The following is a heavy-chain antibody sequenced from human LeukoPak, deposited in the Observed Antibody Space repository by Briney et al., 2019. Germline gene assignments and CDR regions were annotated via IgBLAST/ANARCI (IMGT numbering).Heavy chain of an antibody. D-gene: IGHD6-19*01. CDR1: GFTFSTYG. CDR3: AKELAVAGSFDF. CDR2: ISYDGRNT. Sequence: GGSLRLSCAASGFTFSTYGIHWGRQAPGKGLEWVAVISYDGRNTYYADSVKGRFTISRDNSRNTLYLQMNSLTVEDTAVYYCAKELAVAGSFDFWGQGTLVTVSS. J-gene: IGHJ4*02. V-gene: IGHV3-30*18.